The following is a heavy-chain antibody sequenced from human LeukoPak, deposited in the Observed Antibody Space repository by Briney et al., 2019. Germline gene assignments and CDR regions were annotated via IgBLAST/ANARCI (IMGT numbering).Heavy chain of an antibody. D-gene: IGHD4-17*01. Sequence: GGSLRLSCEASGFDLSNAWMNWIRQAPGKGPEWVGRIKSKTDGGTTDYAAPVKGRFIISRDDSKNTLHLQMNSLSTEDTAVFYCATALSTVLTWGQGTLVTVSS. CDR3: ATALSTVLT. V-gene: IGHV3-15*07. CDR1: GFDLSNAW. CDR2: IKSKTDGGTT. J-gene: IGHJ4*02.